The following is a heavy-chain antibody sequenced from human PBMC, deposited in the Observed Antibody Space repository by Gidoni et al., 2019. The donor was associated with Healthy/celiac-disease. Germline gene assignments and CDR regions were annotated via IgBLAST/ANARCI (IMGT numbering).Heavy chain of an antibody. CDR2: INHSGST. D-gene: IGHD4-17*01. CDR1: GGSFSGYY. J-gene: IGHJ4*02. V-gene: IGHV4-34*01. Sequence: QVQLQQWGAGLLKPSETLSLTCAVYGGSFSGYYWSWIRQPPGKGLEWIGEINHSGSTNYNPSLKSRVTISVDTSKNQFSLKLSSVTAADTAVYYCARGGWYGDYSGYFDYWGQGTLVTVSS. CDR3: ARGGWYGDYSGYFDY.